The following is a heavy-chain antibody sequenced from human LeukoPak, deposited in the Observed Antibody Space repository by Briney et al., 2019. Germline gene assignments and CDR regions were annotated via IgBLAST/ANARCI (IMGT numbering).Heavy chain of an antibody. CDR3: AKDPTFVYYGSGSQGYFDY. J-gene: IGHJ4*02. CDR2: ISGSGGSP. Sequence: GGSLRLSRAASGFTFSSYAMSWVRQAPGKGLEWVSAISGSGGSPYYADSVKGRFTISRDNSKNTLYLQMNSLRAEDTAVYYCAKDPTFVYYGSGSQGYFDYWGQGTLVTVSS. CDR1: GFTFSSYA. D-gene: IGHD3-10*01. V-gene: IGHV3-23*01.